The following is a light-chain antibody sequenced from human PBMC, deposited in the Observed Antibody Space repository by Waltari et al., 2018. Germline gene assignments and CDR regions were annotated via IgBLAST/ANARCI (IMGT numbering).Light chain of an antibody. CDR3: STYTSSSTLGV. CDR1: SSDVGGYNY. V-gene: IGLV2-14*03. Sequence: QSALTQPASVSGSPGQSITISCTGTSSDVGGYNYVSWYQQHPGNAPKLMIYDVSNRPSGVANLLSGSTSGNTASLTISGLQAEDEVDYYCSTYTSSSTLGVFGGGTKLTVL. J-gene: IGLJ2*01. CDR2: DVS.